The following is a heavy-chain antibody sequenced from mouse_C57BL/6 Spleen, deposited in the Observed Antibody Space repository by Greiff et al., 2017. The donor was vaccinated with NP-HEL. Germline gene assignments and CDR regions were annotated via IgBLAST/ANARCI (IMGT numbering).Heavy chain of an antibody. D-gene: IGHD1-1*01. V-gene: IGHV3-1*01. J-gene: IGHJ2*01. CDR1: GYSITSGYD. Sequence: EVKVVESGPGMVKPSQSLSLTCTVTGYSITSGYDWHWIRHFPGNKLEWMGYISYSGSTNYNPSLKSRISITHDTSKNHFFLKLNSVTTEDTATYYCARGFITTVVDYFDYWGQGTTLTVSS. CDR3: ARGFITTVVDYFDY. CDR2: ISYSGST.